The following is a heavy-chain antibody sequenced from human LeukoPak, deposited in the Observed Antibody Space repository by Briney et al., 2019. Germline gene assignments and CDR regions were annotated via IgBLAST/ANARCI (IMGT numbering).Heavy chain of an antibody. CDR1: GFTFSTYD. D-gene: IGHD3-16*01. CDR2: ISGSGGST. CDR3: AKRSLTVGNMAFDY. Sequence: GALRLSCAASGFTFSTYDMSWVRQAPGKGLEWVSAISGSGGSTYYADSVKGRFTISRDNSKKTLYLQMNSLRVEDTAVYYCAKRSLTVGNMAFDYWGQGTLVTVSS. V-gene: IGHV3-23*01. J-gene: IGHJ4*02.